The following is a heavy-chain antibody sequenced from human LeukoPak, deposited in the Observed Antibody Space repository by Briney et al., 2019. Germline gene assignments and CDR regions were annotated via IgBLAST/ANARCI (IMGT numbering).Heavy chain of an antibody. CDR2: ISAYNGNT. CDR3: ARVANWNYGLEYYFDY. CDR1: GYTFTSYG. V-gene: IGHV1-18*01. D-gene: IGHD1-7*01. J-gene: IGHJ4*02. Sequence: ASVKVSCKASGYTFTSYGISWVRQAPGQGLEWMGWISAYNGNTNYAQKLQGRVTMTTDTPTSTAYMELRSLRSDDTAVYYCARVANWNYGLEYYFDYWGQGTLVTVSS.